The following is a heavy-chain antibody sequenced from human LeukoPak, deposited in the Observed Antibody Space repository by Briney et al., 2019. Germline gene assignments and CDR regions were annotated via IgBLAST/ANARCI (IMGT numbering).Heavy chain of an antibody. CDR2: ISGSGGST. Sequence: HPGGSLRLSCAASGFTFSSYGMSWVRQAPGKGLEWVSAISGSGGSTYYADSVKGRFTISRDNSKNTLYLQMNSLRAEDTAVYYCAKGSSGYSSGWDHYYFDYWGQGTLVTVSS. CDR3: AKGSSGYSSGWDHYYFDY. V-gene: IGHV3-23*01. J-gene: IGHJ4*02. D-gene: IGHD6-19*01. CDR1: GFTFSSYG.